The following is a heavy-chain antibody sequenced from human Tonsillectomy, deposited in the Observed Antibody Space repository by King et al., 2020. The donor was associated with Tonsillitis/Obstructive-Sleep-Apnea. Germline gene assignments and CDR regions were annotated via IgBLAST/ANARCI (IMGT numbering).Heavy chain of an antibody. J-gene: IGHJ4*02. V-gene: IGHV4-34*01. CDR1: GGSLSGYS. CDR2: INHSGST. D-gene: IGHD3-3*01. Sequence: VQLQQWGAGLLKPSETLSLTCAVYGGSLSGYSWSWIRQPPGKGLEWIGAINHSGSTNYNPSLKSRVTISVDTSKNQFSLKLSSVTAADTAVYYLAGAVGSGLWLFGVARGGQGTLVTVSS. CDR3: AGAVGSGLWLFGVAR.